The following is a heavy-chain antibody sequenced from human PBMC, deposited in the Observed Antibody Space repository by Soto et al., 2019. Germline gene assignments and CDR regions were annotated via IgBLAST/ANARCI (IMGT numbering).Heavy chain of an antibody. Sequence: GGSLRLSCAASGFTFSSYSMNWVRQAPGKGLEWISYIGRSRSTIYYSDSVKGRFTISSDNAKNSLFLQMNSLRAEDTAVYYCARSTDIWLGFYGMDVWGQGTTVTVSS. D-gene: IGHD5-18*01. CDR3: ARSTDIWLGFYGMDV. CDR1: GFTFSSYS. V-gene: IGHV3-48*01. CDR2: IGRSRSTI. J-gene: IGHJ6*02.